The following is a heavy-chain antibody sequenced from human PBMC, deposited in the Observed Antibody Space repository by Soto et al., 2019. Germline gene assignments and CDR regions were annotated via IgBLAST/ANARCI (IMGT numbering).Heavy chain of an antibody. J-gene: IGHJ4*02. V-gene: IGHV3-7*03. Sequence: EVQLVESGGGLVQPGGSLRLSCAASGFSISSYWMNWVRQAPGKGLEWVAIIRKDGGEKYYVDSVKGRFTISRDNAKNSLYLQMNTPRDDDTGVYYCAGGRGWLSDYWGRGTVVTVSS. CDR2: IRKDGGEK. D-gene: IGHD6-19*01. CDR1: GFSISSYW. CDR3: AGGRGWLSDY.